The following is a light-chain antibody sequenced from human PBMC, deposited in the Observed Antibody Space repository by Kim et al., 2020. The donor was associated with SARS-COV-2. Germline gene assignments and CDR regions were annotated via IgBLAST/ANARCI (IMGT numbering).Light chain of an antibody. J-gene: IGKJ5*01. Sequence: ASVGDRVTITCRASQKIDKYLNWYQQKPGKAPRLLIYGASNLQSGVPSRFSGSGSGTDFTLTINSLQPEDFATYYCQQFNSYPATFGQGTRLEIK. CDR2: GAS. CDR3: QQFNSYPAT. CDR1: QKIDKY. V-gene: IGKV1-9*01.